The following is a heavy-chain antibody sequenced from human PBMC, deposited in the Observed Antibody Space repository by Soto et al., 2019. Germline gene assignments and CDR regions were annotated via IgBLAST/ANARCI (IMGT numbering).Heavy chain of an antibody. D-gene: IGHD3-9*01. V-gene: IGHV4-34*01. CDR1: GDSLSGYA. CDR3: ARKLEASVRHVEWFSYKWFDP. J-gene: IGHJ5*02. CDR2: ITFRGVT. Sequence: SETLSLTCDVHGDSLSGYAWSWIRQPPGKGLEWIGEITFRGVTNYHPSLKSRVSMSVDTSKDRISLNVSSVTAADTALYFCARKLEASVRHVEWFSYKWFDPWGPGTLVTVSS.